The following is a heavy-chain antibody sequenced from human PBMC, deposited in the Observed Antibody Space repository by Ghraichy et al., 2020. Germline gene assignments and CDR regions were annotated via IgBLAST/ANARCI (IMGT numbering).Heavy chain of an antibody. CDR2: ISGSGDGT. J-gene: IGHJ5*02. CDR1: GFTFSDYA. D-gene: IGHD2-2*01. CDR3: AKGITGYCSSTDCRAYDP. V-gene: IGHV3-23*01. Sequence: GSLRLSCAASGFTFSDYAMNWIRQAPGKGLEWVSAISGSGDGTYYADSVKGRFTIFRDNSKSTLYLQMNSLRADDTALYYCAKGITGYCSSTDCRAYDPWGQGTLVTVSS.